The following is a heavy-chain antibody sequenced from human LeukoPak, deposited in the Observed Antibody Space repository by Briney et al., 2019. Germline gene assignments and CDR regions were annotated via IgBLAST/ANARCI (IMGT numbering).Heavy chain of an antibody. CDR3: ERPPAGTFWDISY. J-gene: IGHJ4*02. D-gene: IGHD6-13*01. CDR1: GGSFSGYY. V-gene: IGHV4-34*01. Sequence: KASETLSLTCAVYGGSFSGYYWSWIRQPPGKGLEWIGEINHSGSTNYNPSLKSRVTISVDTSKNQFSLKLSSVTAADTAVYYCERPPAGTFWDISYWGQGTRVTVSS. CDR2: INHSGST.